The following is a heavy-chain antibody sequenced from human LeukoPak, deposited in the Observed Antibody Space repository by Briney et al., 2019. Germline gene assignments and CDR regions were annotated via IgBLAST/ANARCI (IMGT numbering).Heavy chain of an antibody. CDR2: INHSGST. D-gene: IGHD2-2*01. J-gene: IGHJ3*02. V-gene: IGHV4-34*01. CDR1: GGSFSGYY. Sequence: SETLSLTCAVYGGSFSGYYWSWIRQPPGKGLEWIGEINHSGSTNYNPSLKSRVTISVDTSKNQFSLKLSSVTAADTAVYYCARVGLVAADAFDIWGQGTMVPVSS. CDR3: ARVGLVAADAFDI.